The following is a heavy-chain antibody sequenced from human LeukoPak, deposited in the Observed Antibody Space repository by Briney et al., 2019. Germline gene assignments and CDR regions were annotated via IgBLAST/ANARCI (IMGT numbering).Heavy chain of an antibody. D-gene: IGHD3-10*01. V-gene: IGHV3-53*01. CDR3: ARGSGSYRYYGMDV. CDR1: GFTLSSNY. J-gene: IGHJ6*02. Sequence: GGSLRLSCAASGFTLSSNYMKWVRQARGKGLEWVGVIYSGGSTYYADSVKGRFTISRDNSKNTLYLQMNSLRAEDTAVYYCARGSGSYRYYGMDVWGQGTTVTV. CDR2: IYSGGST.